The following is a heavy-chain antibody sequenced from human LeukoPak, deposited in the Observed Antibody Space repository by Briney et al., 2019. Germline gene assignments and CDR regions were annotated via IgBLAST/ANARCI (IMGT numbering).Heavy chain of an antibody. J-gene: IGHJ6*02. V-gene: IGHV3-73*01. D-gene: IGHD2-15*01. Sequence: GGSLRLSCAASGFIFSGSAIHWVRQASGKGLERVGRIRTKANSYAASYAASVKGRFTISRDDSNNTAYLQMNSLKTEDTAIYYCTRRIEGGYYYYGMDVWGHGTAVTVSS. CDR3: TRRIEGGYYYYGMDV. CDR2: IRTKANSYAA. CDR1: GFIFSGSA.